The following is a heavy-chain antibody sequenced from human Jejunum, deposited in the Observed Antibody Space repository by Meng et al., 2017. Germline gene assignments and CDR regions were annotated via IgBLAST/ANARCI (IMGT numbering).Heavy chain of an antibody. CDR1: GGSFSSYY. J-gene: IGHJ5*02. CDR2: ISHSGDT. Sequence: QGAVRQGVEALLKASETLSLTCVVSGGSFSSYYWSWIRQPPGKGLEWIGEISHSGDTKYNPSLMSRVTISADTSKNQFSLKLTSVTAADTAVYYCAKNNWFDPWGQGTLVTVSS. V-gene: IGHV4-34*01. CDR3: AKNNWFDP.